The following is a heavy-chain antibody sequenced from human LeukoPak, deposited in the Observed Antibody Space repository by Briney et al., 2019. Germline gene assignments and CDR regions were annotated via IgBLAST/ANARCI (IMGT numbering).Heavy chain of an antibody. CDR1: GGSISSSGYY. J-gene: IGHJ5*02. CDR3: ARRPDTVVTPESGFNWFDP. D-gene: IGHD4-23*01. V-gene: IGHV4-39*01. Sequence: SETLSLTCTVSGGSISSSGYYWGRIRQPPGRGLEWIGSIYYSGSTYYNPSLKSRVTISVDTSKNQFSLKLSSVTAADTAVYYCARRPDTVVTPESGFNWFDPWGQGTLVTVSS. CDR2: IYYSGST.